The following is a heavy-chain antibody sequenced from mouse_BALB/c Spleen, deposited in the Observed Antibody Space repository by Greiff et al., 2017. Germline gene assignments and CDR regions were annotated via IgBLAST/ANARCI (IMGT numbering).Heavy chain of an antibody. CDR2: IRNKANGYTT. CDR3: ARDRDYAMDY. Sequence: EVKLVESGGGLVQPGGSLRLSCATSGFTFTDYYMSWVRQPPGKALEWLGFIRNKANGYTTEYSASVKGRFTISRDNSQSILYLQMNTLRAEDSATYYCARDRDYAMDYWGQGTSVTVSS. J-gene: IGHJ4*01. V-gene: IGHV7-3*02. CDR1: GFTFTDYY.